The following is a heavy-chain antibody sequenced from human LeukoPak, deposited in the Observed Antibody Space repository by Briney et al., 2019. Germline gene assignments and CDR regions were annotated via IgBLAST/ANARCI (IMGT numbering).Heavy chain of an antibody. J-gene: IGHJ4*02. CDR3: ARDSGANTAYRY. D-gene: IGHD1-26*01. Sequence: SVKVTCKASGGAFSIYAISWVRQAPWQGLAWMGGIIPIFGTANYAQKFQGRVTITADESTSTAYMELSSLRSEDTAVYYCARDSGANTAYRYWGQGTLVTVSS. CDR1: GGAFSIYA. V-gene: IGHV1-69*01. CDR2: IIPIFGTA.